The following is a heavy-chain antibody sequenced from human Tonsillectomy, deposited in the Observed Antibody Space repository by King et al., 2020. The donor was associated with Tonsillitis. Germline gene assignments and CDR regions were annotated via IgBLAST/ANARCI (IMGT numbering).Heavy chain of an antibody. V-gene: IGHV3-74*01. CDR1: GFTFSSYW. J-gene: IGHJ6*02. CDR3: ARAYYWYDFWSGYYVKGGDGMDV. CDR2: INSDGSST. Sequence: EVQLVESGGGLVQPGGSLRLSCAASGFTFSSYWMHWVRQAPGKGLVWVSRINSDGSSTSYADSVKGRFTISRDNAKNTLYLQMNSLRAEDTAVYYCARAYYWYDFWSGYYVKGGDGMDVWGQGTTVTVSS. D-gene: IGHD3-3*01.